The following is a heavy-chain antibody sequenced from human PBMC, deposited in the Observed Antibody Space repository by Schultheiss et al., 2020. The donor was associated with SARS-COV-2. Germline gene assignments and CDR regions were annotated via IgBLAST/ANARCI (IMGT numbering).Heavy chain of an antibody. CDR1: GFTFSSYS. CDR2: ISSSGSTI. J-gene: IGHJ6*03. V-gene: IGHV3-48*04. CDR3: ARDGRTTGSYYMDV. D-gene: IGHD4-11*01. Sequence: GGSLRLSCAASGFTFSSYSMNWVRQAPGKGLEWVSSISSSGSTIYYADSVKGRFTISRDNAKNSLYLQMNSLRAEDTAVYYCARDGRTTGSYYMDVWGKGTTVTVSS.